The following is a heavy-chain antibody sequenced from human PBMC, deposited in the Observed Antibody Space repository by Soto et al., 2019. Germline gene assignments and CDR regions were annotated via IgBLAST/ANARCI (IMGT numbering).Heavy chain of an antibody. Sequence: SETLSLTCTVSGASISSYSWTWIRQPAGKGLDWIGRISTSGTTNYNPSLKSRVTMSVDTSKNHFSLNLSSVTAADTAAYYCAREAGPDRWFDPWGQGTLVTVSS. V-gene: IGHV4-4*07. CDR1: GASISSYS. D-gene: IGHD6-19*01. CDR3: AREAGPDRWFDP. J-gene: IGHJ5*02. CDR2: ISTSGTT.